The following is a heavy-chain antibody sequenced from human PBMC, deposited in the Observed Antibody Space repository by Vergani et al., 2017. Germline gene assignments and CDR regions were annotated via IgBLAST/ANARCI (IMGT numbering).Heavy chain of an antibody. CDR1: GFTFSSYA. J-gene: IGHJ5*02. V-gene: IGHV3-23*01. Sequence: EVQLLESGGGLVQPGGSLRLSCAASGFTFSSYAMSWVRQAPGKGLEWVSAISGSGGSTYYADSVKGRFTISRDNSKNTLYRQMNSLRAEDTAVYYCARDLRRYDFWSGYSGAFWFDPWGQGTLVTVSS. CDR2: ISGSGGST. CDR3: ARDLRRYDFWSGYSGAFWFDP. D-gene: IGHD3-3*01.